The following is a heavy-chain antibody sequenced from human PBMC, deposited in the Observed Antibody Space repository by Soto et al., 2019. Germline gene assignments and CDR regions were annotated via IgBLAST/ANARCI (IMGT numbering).Heavy chain of an antibody. CDR3: TTDRGENYDFWSCWADPYYYYMDV. J-gene: IGHJ6*03. CDR2: IKSKTDGGTT. V-gene: IGHV3-15*01. D-gene: IGHD3-3*01. CDR1: GFTFSNAW. Sequence: PGGSLRLSCAASGFTFSNAWMSWVRQAPGKGLEWVGRIKSKTDGGTTDYAAPVKGRFTISRDDSKNTLYLQMNSLKTEDTAVYYCTTDRGENYDFWSCWADPYYYYMDVWGQGTTVTVSS.